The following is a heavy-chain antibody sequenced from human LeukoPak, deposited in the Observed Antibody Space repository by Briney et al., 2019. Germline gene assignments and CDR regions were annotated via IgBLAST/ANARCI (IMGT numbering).Heavy chain of an antibody. Sequence: PGGSLRLSCAASGFTFSSYSMNWVRQAPGKGLEWVSSISGSSSYIYYADSVKGRFTISRDNAKNSLYVQMNSLRAEDTAVYYCAKDRAVAGTYYYYYYMDVWGKGTTVTISS. D-gene: IGHD6-19*01. CDR1: GFTFSSYS. CDR3: AKDRAVAGTYYYYYYMDV. CDR2: ISGSSSYI. J-gene: IGHJ6*03. V-gene: IGHV3-21*01.